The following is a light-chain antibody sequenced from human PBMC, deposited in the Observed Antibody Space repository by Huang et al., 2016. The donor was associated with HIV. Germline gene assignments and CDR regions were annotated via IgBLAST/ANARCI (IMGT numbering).Light chain of an antibody. CDR2: GAS. CDR1: QIVSSSY. Sequence: EIILTQSPGTLSLSLGERATLSCRSSQIVSSSYLAWYQQKPGQAPRLLIYGASSRAAGITDRFSGSGSGTDFTLTISRLETEDFAMYYCQQYGDPFTFGGGTKVEIK. J-gene: IGKJ4*01. V-gene: IGKV3-20*01. CDR3: QQYGDPFT.